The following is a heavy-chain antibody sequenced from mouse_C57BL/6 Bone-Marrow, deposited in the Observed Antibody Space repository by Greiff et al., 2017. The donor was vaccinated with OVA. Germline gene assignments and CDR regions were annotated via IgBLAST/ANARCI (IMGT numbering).Heavy chain of an antibody. CDR1: GYAFSSSW. D-gene: IGHD1-1*01. J-gene: IGHJ2*01. CDR3: ARRDYGSSYYCGY. Sequence: QVQLQQSGPELVKPGASVKISCKASGYAFSSSWMNWVKQRPGKGLEWIGRIYPGDGDTNYNGKFKGKATLTADKSSSTAYMQLSSLTSEDSAVYFCARRDYGSSYYCGYWGKGTTLTVSS. CDR2: IYPGDGDT. V-gene: IGHV1-82*01.